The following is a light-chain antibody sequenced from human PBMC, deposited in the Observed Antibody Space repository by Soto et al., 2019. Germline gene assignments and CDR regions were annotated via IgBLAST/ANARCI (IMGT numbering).Light chain of an antibody. CDR3: NPYTRSSIYV. CDR2: DVT. Sequence: QSVLTQPASVSGSPGQSITISCTGTSSDVGGFNYVSWYQQHPGKAPKLMIYDVTNRPSGVSYRFSGSKSGNTASLTISGLQAEDGADYYRNPYTRSSIYVSGHGPKVPAL. J-gene: IGLJ1*01. V-gene: IGLV2-14*03. CDR1: SSDVGGFNY.